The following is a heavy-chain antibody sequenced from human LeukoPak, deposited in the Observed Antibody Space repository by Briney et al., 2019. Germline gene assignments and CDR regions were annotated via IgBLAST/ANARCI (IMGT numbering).Heavy chain of an antibody. CDR2: IYSGGTT. J-gene: IGHJ4*02. Sequence: PGGSLRLSCAASGFTVSSNYMSWVRQAPGKGLEWVSVIYSGGTTYYADSVKGRFTFSRDNSKNTLYIEMNSLRVEDTAVYYCATISSGWYYFDYWGQGTLVTVSS. V-gene: IGHV3-66*01. D-gene: IGHD6-19*01. CDR1: GFTVSSNY. CDR3: ATISSGWYYFDY.